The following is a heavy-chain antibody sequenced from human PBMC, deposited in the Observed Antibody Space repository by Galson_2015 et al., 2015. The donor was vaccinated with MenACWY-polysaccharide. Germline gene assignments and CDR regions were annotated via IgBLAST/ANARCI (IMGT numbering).Heavy chain of an antibody. CDR1: GFTLSSYR. CDR3: ARGYDILTGYRN. J-gene: IGHJ4*02. CDR2: ISSSSSYI. V-gene: IGHV3-21*01. D-gene: IGHD3-9*01. Sequence: SLRLSCAASGFTLSSYRMNWVRQAPGKGLEWVSSISSSSSYIYYADSVKGRFTISRDNAKNSLYLQMNSLRAEDTAVYYCARGYDILTGYRNWGQGTLVTVSS.